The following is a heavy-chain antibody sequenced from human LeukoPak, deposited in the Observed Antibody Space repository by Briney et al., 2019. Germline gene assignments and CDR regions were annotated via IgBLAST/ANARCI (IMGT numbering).Heavy chain of an antibody. CDR3: ARGPHYSSSSLGNLDY. V-gene: IGHV4-34*01. CDR1: GGSFSGYY. D-gene: IGHD6-6*01. Sequence: SETLSLTCAVYGGSFSGYYWSWIRQPPGKGLEWIGEINHSGSTNYNPSLKSRVTISVDTSKNQFSLKLSSVTAADTAVYYCARGPHYSSSSLGNLDYWGQGTLVTVSS. J-gene: IGHJ4*02. CDR2: INHSGST.